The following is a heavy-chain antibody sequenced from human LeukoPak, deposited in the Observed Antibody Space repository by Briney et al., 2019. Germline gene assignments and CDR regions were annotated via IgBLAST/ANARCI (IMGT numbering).Heavy chain of an antibody. Sequence: SETLSLTCTVSGGSISSYYWSWIRQPPGKGLEWIGYIYYSGSTNYNPSLKSRVTISVDTSKNQFSLKLSSVTAADTAVYYCARGCRRAIFGVVISHNWFDPRGQGTLVTVSS. D-gene: IGHD3-3*01. CDR3: ARGCRRAIFGVVISHNWFDP. CDR2: IYYSGST. J-gene: IGHJ5*02. CDR1: GGSISSYY. V-gene: IGHV4-59*01.